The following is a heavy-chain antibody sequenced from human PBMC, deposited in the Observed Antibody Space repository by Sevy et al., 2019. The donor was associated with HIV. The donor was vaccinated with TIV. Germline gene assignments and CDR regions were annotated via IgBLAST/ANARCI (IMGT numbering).Heavy chain of an antibody. J-gene: IGHJ4*02. CDR2: ISSSSSDI. CDR3: TRDRNRYGSSAFDY. Sequence: GGSLRLSCAASGFTFSSYSMNWVRQAPEKGLEWVSSISSSSSDIYYADSVKGRFTISRDNAKNSLYLQMNSLRAEDTAVYYCTRDRNRYGSSAFDYWGQGTLVTVSS. D-gene: IGHD6-6*01. CDR1: GFTFSSYS. V-gene: IGHV3-21*01.